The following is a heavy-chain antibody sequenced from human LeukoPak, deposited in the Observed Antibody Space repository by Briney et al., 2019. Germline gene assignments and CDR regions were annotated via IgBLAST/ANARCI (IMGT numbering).Heavy chain of an antibody. J-gene: IGHJ4*02. D-gene: IGHD3-22*01. V-gene: IGHV3-30-3*01. Sequence: PGRSLRLSCAASGFTFSSYALHWVRQAPGKGLEWVAVISYDGSNKYYADSVKGRFTISRDNSKNTLYLQMNSLRAEETAVYYCARDPGGYYGHFDYWGQGTLVTVSS. CDR1: GFTFSSYA. CDR2: ISYDGSNK. CDR3: ARDPGGYYGHFDY.